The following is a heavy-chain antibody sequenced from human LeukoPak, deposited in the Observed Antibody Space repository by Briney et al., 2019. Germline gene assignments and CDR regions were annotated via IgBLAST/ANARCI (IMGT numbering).Heavy chain of an antibody. D-gene: IGHD3-22*01. CDR3: ARDGPLITMTDAFDI. CDR2: IIPIFGTA. V-gene: IGHV1-69*01. J-gene: IGHJ3*02. Sequence: SVKVSCKASGGTFSSYAISWVRQAPGQGLEWMGGIIPIFGTANYAQKFQGRVTITADESTSTAYMELSSLRSDDTAVYYCARDGPLITMTDAFDIWGQGTMVTVSS. CDR1: GGTFSSYA.